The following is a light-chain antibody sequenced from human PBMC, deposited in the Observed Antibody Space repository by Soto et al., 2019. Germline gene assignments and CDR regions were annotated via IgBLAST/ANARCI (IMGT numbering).Light chain of an antibody. CDR2: EDN. V-gene: IGLV6-57*03. J-gene: IGLJ3*02. Sequence: NFMLTQPHSVSESPGKTVTISCTRSSGSIASNYVQWYQQRPGSAPTTVIYEDNQRPSGVPDRFSGSIDSSSNSASLIISGLKTEDEADYYCQSYDSSNHPWVFGGGTKLTVL. CDR3: QSYDSSNHPWV. CDR1: SGSIASNY.